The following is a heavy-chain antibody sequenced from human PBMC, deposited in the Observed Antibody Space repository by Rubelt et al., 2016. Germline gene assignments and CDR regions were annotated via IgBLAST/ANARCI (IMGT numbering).Heavy chain of an antibody. V-gene: IGHV1-46*01. D-gene: IGHD3-3*01. J-gene: IGHJ5*02. CDR1: GYTFTSYY. CDR3: ARSPRYDFEDNWFDP. CDR2: INPSGGST. Sequence: QVQLVQSGAEVKKPGASVKVSCKASGYTFTSYYMHWVRQAPGQGLEWMGIINPSGGSTSDEEKFQGRVHRTRYTSTSTVYMGLSSLRSEDTAVYYCARSPRYDFEDNWFDPWGQGTLVTVSS.